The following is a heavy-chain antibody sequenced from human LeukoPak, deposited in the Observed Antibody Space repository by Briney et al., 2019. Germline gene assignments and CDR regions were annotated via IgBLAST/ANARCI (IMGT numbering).Heavy chain of an antibody. CDR2: VDHTGST. CDR1: DDSITMYY. D-gene: IGHD4-11*01. Sequence: SETLSLTCTVSDDSITMYYWTWIRQPPGKGLEWIGYVDHTGSTKFNPSLNGRVSISRDTSNNFFSLRLRSVTAADTAVYFCARGRVSSSTWYSIYYYFFYMDFWGKGTTVTVSS. CDR3: ARGRVSSSTWYSIYYYFFYMDF. J-gene: IGHJ6*03. V-gene: IGHV4-59*01.